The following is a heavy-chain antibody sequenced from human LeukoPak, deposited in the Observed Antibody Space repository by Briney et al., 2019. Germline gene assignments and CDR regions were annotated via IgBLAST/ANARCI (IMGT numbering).Heavy chain of an antibody. CDR3: AKATNYYCMDV. V-gene: IGHV3-30*02. Sequence: PGGSLRLSCAASGFTFRSYGMHWVRQATGKGLEWVAFIRYDETDKYYADSVKGRFTISRDNSKNTLYLQMSSLRAEDTAVYYCAKATNYYCMDVWGKGTTVTVSS. CDR2: IRYDETDK. J-gene: IGHJ6*03. CDR1: GFTFRSYG.